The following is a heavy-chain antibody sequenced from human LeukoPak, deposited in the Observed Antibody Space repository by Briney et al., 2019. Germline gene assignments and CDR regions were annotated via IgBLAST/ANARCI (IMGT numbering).Heavy chain of an antibody. V-gene: IGHV3-7*01. CDR3: ARDRGYDFWSGYPFGDNWFDP. D-gene: IGHD3-3*01. CDR2: IKQDGSDK. Sequence: PGGSLRLSCAASGFTFSSYWMSWVRQAPGKGLEWVANIKQDGSDKYYVDSVKGRFTISRDNAKNSLYLQMNTLRVEDTAVYYCARDRGYDFWSGYPFGDNWFDPWGQGTLVTVSS. J-gene: IGHJ5*02. CDR1: GFTFSSYW.